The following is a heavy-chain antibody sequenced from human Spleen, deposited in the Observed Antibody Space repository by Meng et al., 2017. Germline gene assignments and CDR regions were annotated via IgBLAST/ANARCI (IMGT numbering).Heavy chain of an antibody. CDR1: GGSISSSSYY. D-gene: IGHD4-17*01. CDR3: ARTAVSTWQDAFDI. V-gene: IGHV4-39*07. J-gene: IGHJ3*02. CDR2: IYYSGST. Sequence: SETLSLTCTVSGGSISSSSYYWGWIRQPPGKGLEWIGSIYYSGSTYYNPSLKSRVTISVDTSKNQFSLKLSSVTAADTAVYYCARTAVSTWQDAFDIWGQGTKVTVSS.